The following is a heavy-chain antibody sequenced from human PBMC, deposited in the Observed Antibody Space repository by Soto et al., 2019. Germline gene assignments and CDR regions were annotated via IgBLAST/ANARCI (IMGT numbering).Heavy chain of an antibody. Sequence: QLQLQESGSGLIKPSQTLSLTCAVSGGSISTSDYTWSWIRQPPGRGLEWIGSVYHSGATHYMPSLKNRLTMSLDKSKNQSTRDLTSVTAADTAVYYCVRERTIFGVAPGGGVDVWGQGTTVTVSS. V-gene: IGHV4-30-2*01. CDR1: GGSISTSDYT. CDR3: VRERTIFGVAPGGGVDV. D-gene: IGHD3-3*01. J-gene: IGHJ6*02. CDR2: VYHSGAT.